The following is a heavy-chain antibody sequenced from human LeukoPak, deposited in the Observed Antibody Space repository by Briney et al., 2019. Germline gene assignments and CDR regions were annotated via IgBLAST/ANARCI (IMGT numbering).Heavy chain of an antibody. CDR2: IHYSGST. CDR3: AREVKGLAARYFDY. V-gene: IGHV4-31*03. J-gene: IGHJ4*02. D-gene: IGHD6-13*01. Sequence: SETLSLTCTVSGGSISSGGYYWSWIRQHPGKGLEWIGYIHYSGSTYYNPSLKSRVTISVDTSENQFSLKLSSVTAADTAVYYCAREVKGLAARYFDYWGQGTLVTVSS. CDR1: GGSISSGGYY.